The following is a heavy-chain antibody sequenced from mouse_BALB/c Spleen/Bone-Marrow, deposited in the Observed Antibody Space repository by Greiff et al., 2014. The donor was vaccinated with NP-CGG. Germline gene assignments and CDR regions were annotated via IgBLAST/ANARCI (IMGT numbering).Heavy chain of an antibody. CDR3: ARNGYYGWMTY. V-gene: IGHV4-1*02. J-gene: IGHJ3*01. CDR2: INPNSRTI. Sequence: EVHLVESGGGLVQPGGSLKLSCAASGFDSSGYWMTWVRQAPGKGLEWIGEINPNSRTINYKPSLKEKFIMSRDNAKNTLYLQMSKVRSEDTALYYCARNGYYGWMTYWGQGTLVTVSA. CDR1: GFDSSGYW. D-gene: IGHD1-2*01.